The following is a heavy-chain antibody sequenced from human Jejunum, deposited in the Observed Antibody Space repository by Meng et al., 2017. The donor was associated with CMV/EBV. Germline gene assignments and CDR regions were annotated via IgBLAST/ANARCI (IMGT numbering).Heavy chain of an antibody. CDR1: GDSSSGSSYF. J-gene: IGHJ4*02. V-gene: IGHV4-39*01. CDR3: ARHADATTGPQDY. D-gene: IGHD3-9*01. CDR2: ISYSGGT. Sequence: GAGDSSSGSSYFWGWIRQPPGKGLEWIGSISYSGGTYYNPSLKSRVTMSVDTSKNQFSLNLNPVTAADTAVYYCARHADATTGPQDYWGQGTLVTVSS.